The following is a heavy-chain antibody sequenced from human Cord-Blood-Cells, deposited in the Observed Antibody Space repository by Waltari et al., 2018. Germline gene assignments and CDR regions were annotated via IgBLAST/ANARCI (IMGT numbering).Heavy chain of an antibody. D-gene: IGHD2-2*01. V-gene: IGHV1-18*04. Sequence: QVQLVQSGAEVKKPGASVKVSCKASGYTFTSYGIIWVRQAPGQGLEWMGWISAYNGNTNYAQKLQGRVTMTTDTSTSTAYMELRSLRSDDTAVYYCARGYCSSTSCYLLYWFDPWGQGTLVTVSS. CDR2: ISAYNGNT. CDR1: GYTFTSYG. CDR3: ARGYCSSTSCYLLYWFDP. J-gene: IGHJ5*02.